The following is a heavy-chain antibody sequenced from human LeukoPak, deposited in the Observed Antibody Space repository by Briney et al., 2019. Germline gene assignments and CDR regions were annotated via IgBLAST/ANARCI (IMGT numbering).Heavy chain of an antibody. CDR3: ARSVQRYCSGGSCYSNFSPRDY. CDR2: INPNSGGT. V-gene: IGHV1-2*06. Sequence: ASVKVSCKASGYTFTGYYMHWVRQAPGQGLEWMGRINPNSGGTNYAQKFQGRVTMTRDTSISTAYMELSRLRSHDTAVYYCARSVQRYCSGGSCYSNFSPRDYWGQGTLVTVSS. CDR1: GYTFTGYY. D-gene: IGHD2-15*01. J-gene: IGHJ4*02.